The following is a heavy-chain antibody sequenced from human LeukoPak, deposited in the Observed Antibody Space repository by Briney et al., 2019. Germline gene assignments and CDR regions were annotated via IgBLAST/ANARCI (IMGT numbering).Heavy chain of an antibody. CDR2: ISDSGGST. V-gene: IGHV3-23*01. J-gene: IGHJ4*02. CDR3: AKLNTAMVDSQTDY. Sequence: GGSLRLSCAASGFTFSIYAMSWVRQAPGKGLEWVSSISDSGGSTYYADSVKGRSTISRDNSRNTLYLQMNSLRAEDTAVYYCAKLNTAMVDSQTDYWGQRTLVTVSS. D-gene: IGHD5-18*01. CDR1: GFTFSIYA.